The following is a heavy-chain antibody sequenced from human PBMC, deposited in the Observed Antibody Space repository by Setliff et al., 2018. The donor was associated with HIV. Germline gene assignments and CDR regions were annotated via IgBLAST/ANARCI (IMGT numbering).Heavy chain of an antibody. V-gene: IGHV1-8*02. Sequence: ASVKVSCKASGYTFTSYDVNWVRQAPGQGLEWMGWMNPNSGNTGYAQKFQGRVTMTRNTSISTAYMELSSLRSDDTAIYYCAKPFGSDGSRQLDSWGQGTLVTVSS. CDR1: GYTFTSYD. J-gene: IGHJ4*02. CDR3: AKPFGSDGSRQLDS. CDR2: MNPNSGNT. D-gene: IGHD2-15*01.